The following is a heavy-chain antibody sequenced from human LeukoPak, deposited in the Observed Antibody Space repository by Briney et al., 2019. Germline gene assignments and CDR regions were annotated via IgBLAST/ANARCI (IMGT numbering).Heavy chain of an antibody. Sequence: PGGSLRLSCAASGFTFSSYEMNWVRQAPGKGLEWVSYISSSGSTIYYADSVKGRFTISRDNAKNSLYLQMNSLRAEDTAVYYCARVSRGWYGVFDYWGQGTLVTVSS. J-gene: IGHJ4*02. D-gene: IGHD6-19*01. CDR2: ISSSGSTI. CDR1: GFTFSSYE. V-gene: IGHV3-48*03. CDR3: ARVSRGWYGVFDY.